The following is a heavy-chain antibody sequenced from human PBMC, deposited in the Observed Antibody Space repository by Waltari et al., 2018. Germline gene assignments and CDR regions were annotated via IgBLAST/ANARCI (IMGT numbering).Heavy chain of an antibody. CDR1: GFTVSSNY. Sequence: EVQLVETGGGLIQPGGSLRLSCAASGFTVSSNYMSWVRQAPGKGLEGVSGIDGGGSTYHADAVKGRFTMSRDNSKNTLYLQMNSLRAEDTAVYYCARGAALYLGDWFDPWGQGTLVTVSS. J-gene: IGHJ5*02. CDR2: IDGGGST. V-gene: IGHV3-53*02. CDR3: ARGAALYLGDWFDP.